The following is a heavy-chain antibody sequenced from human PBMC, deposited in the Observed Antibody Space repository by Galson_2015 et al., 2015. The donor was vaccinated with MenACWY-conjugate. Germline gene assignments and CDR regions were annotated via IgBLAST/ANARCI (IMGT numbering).Heavy chain of an antibody. CDR2: ITPILGTV. D-gene: IGHD3-3*01. CDR3: ARTLKEYDSNDAYYYRMDV. Sequence: SVKVSCKASGGTFTTYAITWVRQAPGQGLEWMGGITPILGTVNYAQKFEGRVTITADKSTNTAYMEVSSLRSDDTAVYYCARTLKEYDSNDAYYYRMDVWGKGTTVIVSS. CDR1: GGTFTTYA. V-gene: IGHV1-69*10. J-gene: IGHJ6*04.